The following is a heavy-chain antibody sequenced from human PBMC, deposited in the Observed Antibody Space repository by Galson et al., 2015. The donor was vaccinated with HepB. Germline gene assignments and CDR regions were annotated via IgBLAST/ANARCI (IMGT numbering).Heavy chain of an antibody. V-gene: IGHV3-53*01. J-gene: IGHJ5*02. CDR3: ARATLGWFDP. Sequence: SLRLSCAASGFIVSHYYMSWVSQAPGKGLEWVSGIYSGGSTYYADSVKGRFTISRDDSKNTLYLQMTSLRAEDTAVYYCARATLGWFDPWGQGTLATVSS. D-gene: IGHD2/OR15-2a*01. CDR2: IYSGGST. CDR1: GFIVSHYY.